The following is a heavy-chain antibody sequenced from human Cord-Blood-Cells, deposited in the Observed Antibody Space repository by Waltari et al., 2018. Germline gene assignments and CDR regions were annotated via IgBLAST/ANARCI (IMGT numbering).Heavy chain of an antibody. V-gene: IGHV1-69*01. J-gene: IGHJ1*01. D-gene: IGHD1-7*01. CDR1: GVTFRRHA. CDR2: IIPIFGTA. CDR3: ARFSLVGTTLSAAHQEYFQH. Sequence: QVQLVQSGAEVKKPGSSVKVSCKASGVTFRRHAIRWVRQAPGQGLEWMGGIIPIFGTANYAKKFQGRVTITADESTSTAYMELSSLRSEDTAVYYCARFSLVGTTLSAAHQEYFQHWGQGTLVTVSS.